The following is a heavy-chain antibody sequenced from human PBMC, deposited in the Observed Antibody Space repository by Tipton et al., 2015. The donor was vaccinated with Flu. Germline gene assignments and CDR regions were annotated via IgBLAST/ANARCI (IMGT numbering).Heavy chain of an antibody. V-gene: IGHV1-69*01. J-gene: IGHJ5*02. CDR2: IIPLFGTP. CDR3: AHGYSTSWYGVPLDP. D-gene: IGHD6-13*01. Sequence: QVQLVQSEAEVKKPGSSVKVSCKASGGTFSSFAITWVRQAPGQGLEWMGGIIPLFGTPNYAQKFQGRVTITADESTSTVYMGLSSLRSEDTAIYYCAHGYSTSWYGVPLDPWGQGTLVTVSS. CDR1: GGTFSSFA.